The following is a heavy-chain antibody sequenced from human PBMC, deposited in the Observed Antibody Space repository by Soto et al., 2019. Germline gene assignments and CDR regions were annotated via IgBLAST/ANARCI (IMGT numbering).Heavy chain of an antibody. Sequence: SGPTLVNPTQPLTLTCTVSGFSLSASGEGVGWIRQPPGKALEWLGVLYWHDNTRYTRYSPSLKNRLAITEDTSKNQVVLTLTNLDPVDTATYFCAHRDEFWTGYYFLSYFDSWGQGMLVTVSS. CDR3: AHRDEFWTGYYFLSYFDS. J-gene: IGHJ4*02. D-gene: IGHD3-3*01. V-gene: IGHV2-5*01. CDR1: GFSLSASGEG. CDR2: LYWHDNT.